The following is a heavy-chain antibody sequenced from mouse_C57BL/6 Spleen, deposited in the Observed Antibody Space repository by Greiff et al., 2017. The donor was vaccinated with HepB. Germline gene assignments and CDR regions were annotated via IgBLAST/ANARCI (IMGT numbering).Heavy chain of an antibody. CDR2: INPGSGGT. Sequence: QVQLKQSGAELVRPGTSVKVSCKASGYAFTNYLIEWVKQRPGQGLEWIGVINPGSGGTNYNEKFKGKATLTADKSSSTAYMQLSSLTSEDSAVYFCAREGDYDGEAYWGQGTLVTVSA. CDR3: AREGDYDGEAY. V-gene: IGHV1-54*01. CDR1: GYAFTNYL. D-gene: IGHD2-4*01. J-gene: IGHJ3*01.